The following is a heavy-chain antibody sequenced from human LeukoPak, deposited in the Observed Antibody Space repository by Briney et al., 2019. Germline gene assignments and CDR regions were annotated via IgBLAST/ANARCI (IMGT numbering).Heavy chain of an antibody. D-gene: IGHD3-10*01. V-gene: IGHV1-18*01. CDR2: ISAYNGNT. Sequence: ASVKVSCKASGYTFTGYGVSWVRQAPGQGLEWMGWISAYNGNTKYAQEFQGRVTMTTDTSTSTAYMELSSLRSEDTAVYYCASYSSGRTDYYYYYMDVWGKGTTVTISS. CDR1: GYTFTGYG. CDR3: ASYSSGRTDYYYYYMDV. J-gene: IGHJ6*03.